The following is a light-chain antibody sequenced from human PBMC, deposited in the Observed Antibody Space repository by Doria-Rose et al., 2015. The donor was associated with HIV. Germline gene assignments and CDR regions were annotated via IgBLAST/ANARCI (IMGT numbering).Light chain of an antibody. CDR3: QAWDNNTVV. J-gene: IGLJ2*01. CDR1: KLGDKY. Sequence: SYELTQPPSVSVSPGQTASITCSGDKLGDKYACWYQQRPGQSPVLIIYQDTKRPSGIPERFSGSNSGNTATLTISGTQALDEADYHCQAWDNNTVVFGGGTKLTVL. CDR2: QDT. V-gene: IGLV3-1*01.